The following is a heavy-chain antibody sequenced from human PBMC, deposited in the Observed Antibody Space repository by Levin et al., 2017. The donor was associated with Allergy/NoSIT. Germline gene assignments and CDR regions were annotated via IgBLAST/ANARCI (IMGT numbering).Heavy chain of an antibody. J-gene: IGHJ6*02. CDR2: ISGSGGST. Sequence: GGSLRLSCAASGFTFSSYAMTWVRQAPGKGLEWVSVISGSGGSTYYADSVKGRFTISRDNSKNTLFLQMNSLRAEDTAVYYCARIRGSGWLYSPMDVWGQGTTVAVSS. CDR1: GFTFSSYA. CDR3: ARIRGSGWLYSPMDV. V-gene: IGHV3-23*01. D-gene: IGHD6-19*01.